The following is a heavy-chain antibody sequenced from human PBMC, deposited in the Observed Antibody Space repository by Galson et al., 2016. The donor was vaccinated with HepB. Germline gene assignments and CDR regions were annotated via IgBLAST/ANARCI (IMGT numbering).Heavy chain of an antibody. CDR2: IKQDESEE. V-gene: IGHV3-7*03. Sequence: SLRLSCAASGFTFSSYWMNWVRQAPGKGLEWVANIKQDESEENYVDSVKGRFTISRDNAKKSVYLQMNRLRVEDTAVYCCTGPPGLYYYYSGLDVWGQGTTVTVSS. D-gene: IGHD1-1*01. J-gene: IGHJ6*02. CDR3: TGPPGLYYYYSGLDV. CDR1: GFTFSSYW.